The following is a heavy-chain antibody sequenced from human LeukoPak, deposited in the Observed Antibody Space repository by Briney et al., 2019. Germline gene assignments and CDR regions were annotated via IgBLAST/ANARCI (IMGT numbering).Heavy chain of an antibody. Sequence: SVKVSCKASGGTFSSYAISWVRQAPGQGLEWMGRIIPILGIANYAQKFQGRVTITADKSTSTAYMELSSLRSEDTAVYYCARGHSADMLFQHWGQGTLVTVSS. J-gene: IGHJ1*01. V-gene: IGHV1-69*04. CDR2: IIPILGIA. CDR3: ARGHSADMLFQH. CDR1: GGTFSSYA. D-gene: IGHD2-8*01.